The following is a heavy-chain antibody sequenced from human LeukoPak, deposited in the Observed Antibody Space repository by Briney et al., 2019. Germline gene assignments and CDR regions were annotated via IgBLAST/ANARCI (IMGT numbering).Heavy chain of an antibody. CDR2: ISGSGGSR. J-gene: IGHJ6*03. D-gene: IGHD6-13*01. V-gene: IGHV3-23*01. CDR1: GFTFSSYA. Sequence: PGGSLRLSCAASGFTFSSYAMSWVRQAPGKGLEWVSTISGSGGSRYYTDSVKGRFTIFRDNSKNTLYLQMNSLRAEDTAVYYCAKPPSGYSSSLYYMDVWGKGTTVTVSS. CDR3: AKPPSGYSSSLYYMDV.